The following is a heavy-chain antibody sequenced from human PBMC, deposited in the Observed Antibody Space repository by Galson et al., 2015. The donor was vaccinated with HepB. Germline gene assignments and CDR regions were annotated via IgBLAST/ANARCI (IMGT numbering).Heavy chain of an antibody. CDR3: AREWGGAVVTLHAFDI. Sequence: SVKVSCKASGGTFSSYAISWVRQAPGQGLEWMGGIIPIFGTANYAQKFQGRVTITADKSTSTAYMELSSLRSEDTAVYYCAREWGGAVVTLHAFDIWGQGTMVTVSS. CDR1: GGTFSSYA. CDR2: IIPIFGTA. D-gene: IGHD4-23*01. V-gene: IGHV1-69*06. J-gene: IGHJ3*02.